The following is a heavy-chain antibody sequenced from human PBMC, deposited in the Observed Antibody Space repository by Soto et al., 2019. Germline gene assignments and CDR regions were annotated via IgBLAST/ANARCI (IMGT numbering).Heavy chain of an antibody. J-gene: IGHJ3*02. CDR2: ITGSGGDT. Sequence: PWRSLRLSWALSGRPFSSFATGLVRQAPTKGSEWVSAITGSGGDTYYADSVRGRFTISRDNAKISQYLQMNSLRAEDTAVYYCARGVLAHDAFDIWGHGTMVTVSS. CDR3: ARGVLAHDAFDI. V-gene: IGHV3-21*01. CDR1: GRPFSSFA.